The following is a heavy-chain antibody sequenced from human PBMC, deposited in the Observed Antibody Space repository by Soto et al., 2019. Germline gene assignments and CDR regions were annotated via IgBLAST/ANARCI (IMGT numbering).Heavy chain of an antibody. CDR1: GGSIRDYF. CDR3: ARDPGVTTYYYYYGMDV. Sequence: SETLSLTCTVSGGSIRDYFWTWIRQPPGKGLEWIGYIYYSGRTNYNPALKSRVTISVDTSKIQFSLRLSSVTAADTAVYYCARDPGVTTYYYYYGMDVWGQGTTVTVSS. CDR2: IYYSGRT. J-gene: IGHJ6*02. V-gene: IGHV4-59*12. D-gene: IGHD4-17*01.